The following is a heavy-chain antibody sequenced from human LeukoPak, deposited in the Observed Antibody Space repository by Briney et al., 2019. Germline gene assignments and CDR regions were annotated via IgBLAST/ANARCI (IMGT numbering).Heavy chain of an antibody. J-gene: IGHJ3*02. CDR3: AAKGYSYGNIPFDI. Sequence: RESLRLSCAASGFTFSSCGMHWVRQAPGKGLEWVAVLSYDGSNKFYTDSVTGRFTISRDNSKNTLCLQMNSLRAEDTAVYYCAAKGYSYGNIPFDIWGQGTMVSVSS. CDR2: LSYDGSNK. D-gene: IGHD5-18*01. V-gene: IGHV3-30*03. CDR1: GFTFSSCG.